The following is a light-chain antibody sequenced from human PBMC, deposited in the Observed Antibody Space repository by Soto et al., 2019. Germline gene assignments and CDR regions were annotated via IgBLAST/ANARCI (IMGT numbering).Light chain of an antibody. CDR3: QSYDDSLSVHYV. CDR2: GNT. V-gene: IGLV1-40*01. Sequence: SVLTRPPSGSGAPGERVTISCTGSSSNIGSTYDVQWYQQLPGTAPKLLIHGNTDRPSGVPDRFSGSKSGTSASLAITGLQADDEADYYCQSYDDSLSVHYVFGTGTKVTVL. J-gene: IGLJ1*01. CDR1: SSNIGSTYD.